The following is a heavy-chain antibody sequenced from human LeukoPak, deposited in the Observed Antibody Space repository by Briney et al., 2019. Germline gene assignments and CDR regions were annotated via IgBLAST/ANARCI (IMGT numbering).Heavy chain of an antibody. Sequence: PSETLSLTCTVSSGSISSSYYYWGWIRQPPGKGLEWIGSIFYSGSTYYNPSLKSRVTISVDTSKNQFSLKLSSVTAADTAVYYCARFYYDASGSDYWGQGTLVTVSS. CDR2: IFYSGST. J-gene: IGHJ4*02. V-gene: IGHV4-39*07. CDR1: SGSISSSYYY. D-gene: IGHD3-22*01. CDR3: ARFYYDASGSDY.